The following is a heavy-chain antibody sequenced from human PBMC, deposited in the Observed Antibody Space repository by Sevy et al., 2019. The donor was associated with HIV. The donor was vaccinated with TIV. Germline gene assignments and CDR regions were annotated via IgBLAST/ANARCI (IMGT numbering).Heavy chain of an antibody. Sequence: GGSLRLSCAASRFTFSTYAMHWVRQAPGKGLEWVAVISYDGSNKYYADSVKGRFTISRDNSKNTMYLQMNSLRAGDTAVYYCARDFVDTAMVTTFAFDYWGQGTLVTVSS. CDR3: ARDFVDTAMVTTFAFDY. CDR2: ISYDGSNK. V-gene: IGHV3-30-3*01. D-gene: IGHD5-18*01. CDR1: RFTFSTYA. J-gene: IGHJ4*02.